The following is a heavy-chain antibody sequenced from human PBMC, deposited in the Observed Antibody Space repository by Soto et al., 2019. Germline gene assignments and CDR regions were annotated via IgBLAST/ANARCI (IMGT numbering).Heavy chain of an antibody. D-gene: IGHD2-8*01. CDR1: RFTFSDYG. V-gene: IGHV3-33*08. Sequence: PGGSLRLSCAASRFTFSDYGMHWVRQAPGKGLEWVAGIWHGATRKSYSDSVKGRFIISRDNSKNLMYLQMNSLRREDTAVYYCAKYYGGGSNMYALDYWGQGTPVTVSS. J-gene: IGHJ4*02. CDR2: IWHGATRK. CDR3: AKYYGGGSNMYALDY.